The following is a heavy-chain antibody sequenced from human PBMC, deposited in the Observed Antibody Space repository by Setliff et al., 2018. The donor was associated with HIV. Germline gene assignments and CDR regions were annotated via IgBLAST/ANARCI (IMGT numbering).Heavy chain of an antibody. V-gene: IGHV1-8*01. CDR2: MNPNTGVS. Sequence: ASVKVSCKASGHTFTNVDIHWLRRATGQGLEWMGWMNPNTGVSGYALKFQARVTMTRDTSISTAYMELSSLTSEDTAVYYCAKSPNRYSPLDWFDPWGQGTLVTVSS. J-gene: IGHJ5*02. CDR1: GHTFTNVD. CDR3: AKSPNRYSPLDWFDP. D-gene: IGHD5-18*01.